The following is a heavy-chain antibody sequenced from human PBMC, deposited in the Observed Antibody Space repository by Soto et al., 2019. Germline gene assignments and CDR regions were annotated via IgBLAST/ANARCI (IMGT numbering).Heavy chain of an antibody. Sequence: ASVKVSCKASGYTFTSYGISWVRQAPGQGLEWMGWISAYNGNTNYAQKLQGRVTMTTDTSTSTAYMELRSLRSDDTAVYYCARVVGIAVAGTFFHYYGMEVWGQGTTVTVSS. CDR1: GYTFTSYG. D-gene: IGHD6-19*01. J-gene: IGHJ6*02. V-gene: IGHV1-18*01. CDR2: ISAYNGNT. CDR3: ARVVGIAVAGTFFHYYGMEV.